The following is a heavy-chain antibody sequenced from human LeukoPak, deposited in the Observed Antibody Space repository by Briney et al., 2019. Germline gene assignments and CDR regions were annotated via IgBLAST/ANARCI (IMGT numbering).Heavy chain of an antibody. Sequence: ASVKVSCKASGYTFTSYGISWVRQAPGQGLEWMGWISAYNGNTNYAQKLQGRVTMTTDTSTSTAYMELRSLRSDDTAVYYCARLFLAGLRYFDWLNYYYMDVWGKGTTVTISS. CDR3: ARLFLAGLRYFDWLNYYYMDV. CDR1: GYTFTSYG. CDR2: ISAYNGNT. V-gene: IGHV1-18*01. D-gene: IGHD3-9*01. J-gene: IGHJ6*03.